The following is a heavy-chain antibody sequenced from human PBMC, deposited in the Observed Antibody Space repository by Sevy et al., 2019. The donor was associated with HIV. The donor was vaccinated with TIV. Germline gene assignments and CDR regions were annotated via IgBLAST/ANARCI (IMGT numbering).Heavy chain of an antibody. CDR2: ISKDGTNK. J-gene: IGHJ5*02. V-gene: IGHV3-30*04. Sequence: GGSLRLSCSASGFNISPYALHWVRQTPGKGLQWLAVISKDGTNKDYADFVKGRFSLPRDNSKNTLYLQMSNLRPEDTAVYYCAKEGYYYDSHSADWFDPWGQGTLVTVSS. D-gene: IGHD3-22*01. CDR3: AKEGYYYDSHSADWFDP. CDR1: GFNISPYA.